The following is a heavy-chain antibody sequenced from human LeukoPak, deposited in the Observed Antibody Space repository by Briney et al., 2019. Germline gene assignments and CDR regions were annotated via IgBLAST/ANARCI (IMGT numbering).Heavy chain of an antibody. D-gene: IGHD3-3*01. J-gene: IGHJ4*02. CDR3: AREISDYDFWSGLDY. V-gene: IGHV3-30-3*01. CDR2: ISYDGSNK. CDR1: GFTFSSYA. Sequence: GGSLRLSCAASGFTFSSYAMHWVRQAPGKGLEWVAVISYDGSNKYYADSVKGRFTISRDNSKNTLYLQMNSLRAEDTAVYYCAREISDYDFWSGLDYWGQGTLVTVSS.